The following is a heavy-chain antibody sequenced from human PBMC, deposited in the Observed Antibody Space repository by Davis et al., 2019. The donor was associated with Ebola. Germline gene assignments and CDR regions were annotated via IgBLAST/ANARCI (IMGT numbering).Heavy chain of an antibody. CDR3: ARATYYYDSLDV. Sequence: PGGSLRLSCAASGFTVSSNYMSWVRQAPGKGLEWASVIYSGGSTYYADSVKGRFTISRDNSKNTLYLQMNSLRAEDTAVYYCARATYYYDSLDVWGQGTTVTVSS. V-gene: IGHV3-53*01. CDR1: GFTVSSNY. D-gene: IGHD3-22*01. CDR2: IYSGGST. J-gene: IGHJ6*02.